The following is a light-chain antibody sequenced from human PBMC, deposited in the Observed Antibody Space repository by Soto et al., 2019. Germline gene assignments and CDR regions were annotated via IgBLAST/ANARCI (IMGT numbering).Light chain of an antibody. J-gene: IGLJ1*01. Sequence: QSALTQPASVSGSPGQSITISCTGTSSDVGGYNSVSWFQQHPSKAPKLIIYEVSHRPSGVSIRFSGSKSGNTASLTISGLQAEDEADYSCNSXXHXTTLVFGTGTKLTVL. V-gene: IGLV2-14*01. CDR2: EVS. CDR3: NSXXHXTTLV. CDR1: SSDVGGYNS.